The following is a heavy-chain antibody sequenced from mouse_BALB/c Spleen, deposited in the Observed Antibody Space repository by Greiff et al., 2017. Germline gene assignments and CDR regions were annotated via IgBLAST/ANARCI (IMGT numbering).Heavy chain of an antibody. CDR3: ARSRYGNYPSYAMDY. V-gene: IGHV3-8*02. Sequence: EVQRVESGPSLVKPSQTLSFTCSVTGYTITSGYWNWIRKFPGNKLEYMGYISYSGSTYYNPSLKSRISITRDTSKNQYYLQLNSVTTEDTATYYCARSRYGNYPSYAMDYWGQGTSVTVSS. CDR1: GYTITSGY. CDR2: ISYSGST. J-gene: IGHJ4*01. D-gene: IGHD2-10*02.